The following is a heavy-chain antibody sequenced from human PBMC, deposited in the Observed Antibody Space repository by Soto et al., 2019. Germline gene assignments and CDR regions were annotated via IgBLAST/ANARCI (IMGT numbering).Heavy chain of an antibody. J-gene: IGHJ4*02. V-gene: IGHV3-23*01. D-gene: IGHD1-26*01. CDR2: ISGSGGST. CDR1: GFTFSSYA. Sequence: EVQVLESGGGLVQPGGSLRLSCAASGFTFSSYAMRWVRQAPGKGLEWVSAISGSGGSTYYADSVKGRSTTSRDNSKNTLYLQMNSLRAEDTAVYYCARRGSGSYYDYWGQGTLVTGSS. CDR3: ARRGSGSYYDY.